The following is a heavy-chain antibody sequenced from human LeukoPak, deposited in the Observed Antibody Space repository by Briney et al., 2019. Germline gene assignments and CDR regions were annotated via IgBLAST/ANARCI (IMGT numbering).Heavy chain of an antibody. CDR2: IKQDGSEK. J-gene: IGHJ6*03. D-gene: IGHD2-15*01. Sequence: GGSLRLSCAASGFTFSSYWMSWVRQAPGKGLEWVANIKQDGSEKYYVDSVKGRFTISRDNAKNSLYLQMNSLRAEDTAVYYCARDNNIEVVVAAYYMDVWGKGTTVTVSS. CDR3: ARDNNIEVVVAAYYMDV. CDR1: GFTFSSYW. V-gene: IGHV3-7*01.